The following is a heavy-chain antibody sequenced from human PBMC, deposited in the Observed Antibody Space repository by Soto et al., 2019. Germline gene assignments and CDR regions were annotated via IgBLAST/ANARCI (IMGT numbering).Heavy chain of an antibody. V-gene: IGHV1-46*01. Sequence: QVQLVQSGAEVKKPGASVKVSCKASGYTFTSYYMHWVRQAPGQGLEWMGIINPSGGSRNYAQKFQGRATMYRELSTGTVYMELGSLRSEDTAVYYCAKNSPGVVVGVEDYWGQGTLVTVSS. CDR1: GYTFTSYY. CDR3: AKNSPGVVVGVEDY. CDR2: INPSGGSR. D-gene: IGHD2-2*01. J-gene: IGHJ4*02.